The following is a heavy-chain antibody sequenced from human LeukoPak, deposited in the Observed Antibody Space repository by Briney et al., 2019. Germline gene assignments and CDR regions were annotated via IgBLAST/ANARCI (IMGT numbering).Heavy chain of an antibody. D-gene: IGHD2-15*01. Sequence: PSGTLSLTCAVSGDSLSSNNWWSWVRQPPGKGLEWIGEIYHSGSTNYKPSLERRLTISVDKSKNQFSLKLTSVTAADTAVYFCARQQAGIAIPFDYWGQGTLVTVSS. CDR1: GDSLSSNNW. V-gene: IGHV4-4*02. CDR3: ARQQAGIAIPFDY. J-gene: IGHJ4*02. CDR2: IYHSGST.